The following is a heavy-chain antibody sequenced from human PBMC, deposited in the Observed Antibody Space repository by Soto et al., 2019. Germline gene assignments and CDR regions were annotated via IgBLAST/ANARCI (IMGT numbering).Heavy chain of an antibody. Sequence: QLQLQASGPGLVKPSETLSLTCTVAGGSISSSRDYWGGSRQPPGKGLECIWSIYYSGSTYYNPYVKTRFTLSEDSSRNQFALKLNSVTAPDTALYYCSGHSPVRYFDWSPSGVLDTWGQGTLVTVSS. V-gene: IGHV4-39*01. J-gene: IGHJ5*02. CDR2: IYYSGST. D-gene: IGHD3-9*01. CDR1: GGSISSSRDY. CDR3: SGHSPVRYFDWSPSGVLDT.